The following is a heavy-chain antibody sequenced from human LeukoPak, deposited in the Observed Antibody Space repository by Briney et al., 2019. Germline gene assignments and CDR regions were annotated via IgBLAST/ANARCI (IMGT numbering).Heavy chain of an antibody. CDR2: INHSGST. Sequence: SETLSLTCAGYGGSFSGYYWSWIRQPPGKGLEWIGEINHSGSTNYNPSLKSRVTISVDTSKNQFSLKLSSVTAADTAVYYCARVGRRSSSSLDAFDIWGQGTMVTVSS. V-gene: IGHV4-34*01. D-gene: IGHD6-6*01. CDR3: ARVGRRSSSSLDAFDI. J-gene: IGHJ3*02. CDR1: GGSFSGYY.